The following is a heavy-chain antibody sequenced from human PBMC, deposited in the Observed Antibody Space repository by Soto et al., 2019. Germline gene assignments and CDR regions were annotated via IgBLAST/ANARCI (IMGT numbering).Heavy chain of an antibody. CDR3: ARIAAPGITLYYFDY. J-gene: IGHJ4*02. CDR2: INWNSGSV. D-gene: IGHD6-13*01. CDR1: GFTFDDYA. V-gene: IGHV3-9*01. Sequence: EVQLVESGGGLVQPGRSLRLSCAASGFTFDDYAIHWVRQAPGKGLEWVSSINWNSGSVGYADSVKGRFTISRDNAKNSLYLQMNSLRSDDTAFYYCARIAAPGITLYYFDYWGQGTLVTVSS.